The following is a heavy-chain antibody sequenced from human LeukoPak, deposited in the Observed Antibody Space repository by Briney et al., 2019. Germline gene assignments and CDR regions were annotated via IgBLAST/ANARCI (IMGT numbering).Heavy chain of an antibody. CDR1: GFTFSSYG. V-gene: IGHV3-33*06. CDR3: AKDPRPNQLLLKMGGGFWFDP. J-gene: IGHJ5*02. CDR2: IWYDGSNK. D-gene: IGHD2-2*01. Sequence: PGGSLRLSCAASGFTFSSYGMHWVRQAPGKGLEWVAVIWYDGSNKFYADSVKGRFTISRDNSKSTLYLQMNSLRAEDTAVYYCAKDPRPNQLLLKMGGGFWFDPWGQGTLVTVSS.